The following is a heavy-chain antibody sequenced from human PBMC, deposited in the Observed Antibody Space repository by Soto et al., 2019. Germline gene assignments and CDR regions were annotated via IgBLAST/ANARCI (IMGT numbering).Heavy chain of an antibody. CDR2: IYTSGST. V-gene: IGHV4-4*07. J-gene: IGHJ6*02. D-gene: IGHD3-16*01. CDR3: ARGGGLARAFYYYYGMDV. Sequence: TLSLTCTVSGGSISSYYWSWIRQPAGKGLEWIGRIYTSGSTNYNPSLKSRVTMSVDTSKNQFSLKLNSVTAADTAVYYCARGGGLARAFYYYYGMDVWGQGTTVTVSS. CDR1: GGSISSYY.